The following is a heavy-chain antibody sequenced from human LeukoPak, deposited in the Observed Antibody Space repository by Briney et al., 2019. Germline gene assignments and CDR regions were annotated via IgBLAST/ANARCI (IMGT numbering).Heavy chain of an antibody. CDR3: ARAGGCSSTSCYYYYGMDV. CDR1: GFTFSSYA. V-gene: IGHV3-30-3*01. J-gene: IGHJ6*02. Sequence: GRSLRLSCAASGFTFSSYAMHWVRQAPGKRLEWVAVISYDGSNKYYADSVKGRFTISRDNSKNTLYLQMNSLRAEDTAVYYCARAGGCSSTSCYYYYGMDVWGQGTTVTVSS. D-gene: IGHD2-2*01. CDR2: ISYDGSNK.